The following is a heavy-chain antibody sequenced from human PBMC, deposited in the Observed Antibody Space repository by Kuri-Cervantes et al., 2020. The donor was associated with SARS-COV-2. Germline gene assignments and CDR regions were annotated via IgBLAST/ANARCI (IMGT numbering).Heavy chain of an antibody. J-gene: IGHJ4*02. CDR2: ISAYNGNT. CDR1: GYTFTSYG. V-gene: IGHV1-18*01. Sequence: ASVKVSCKASGYTFTSYGISWVRQAPGQGLEWMGWISAYNGNTNYAQKLQGRVTMTTDTSTSTAYMELRSLRSDDTAVYYCARGVYSSGWYNPFDYWGQGTLVTVSS. D-gene: IGHD6-19*01. CDR3: ARGVYSSGWYNPFDY.